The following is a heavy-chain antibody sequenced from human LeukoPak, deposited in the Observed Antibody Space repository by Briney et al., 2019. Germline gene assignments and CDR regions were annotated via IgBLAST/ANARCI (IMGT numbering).Heavy chain of an antibody. J-gene: IGHJ4*02. D-gene: IGHD5-12*01. CDR3: ARLIVATNQDY. Sequence: ASVKVSCKASGYTFTSYYMHWVRQAPGQGLEWMGIINPSGGSTSYAQKFQGRVTMTRDTSTSTVYMELSSLRSDDTAVYYCARLIVATNQDYWGQGTLVTVSS. CDR1: GYTFTSYY. V-gene: IGHV1-46*01. CDR2: INPSGGST.